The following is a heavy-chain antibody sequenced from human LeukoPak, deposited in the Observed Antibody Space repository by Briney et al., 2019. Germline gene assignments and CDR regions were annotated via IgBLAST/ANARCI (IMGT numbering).Heavy chain of an antibody. D-gene: IGHD3-22*01. CDR2: IDTSDSDT. V-gene: IGHV5-10-1*01. Sequence: GESLRISCKGSGYSFTSYWISWVRQMPGKGLEWMGRIDTSDSDTNYSPSFQGHATISADKSISTAYLQWSSLKASDIAMYYCARPYYYDSSGLGSASDIWGQGTMVTVSS. CDR3: ARPYYYDSSGLGSASDI. J-gene: IGHJ3*02. CDR1: GYSFTSYW.